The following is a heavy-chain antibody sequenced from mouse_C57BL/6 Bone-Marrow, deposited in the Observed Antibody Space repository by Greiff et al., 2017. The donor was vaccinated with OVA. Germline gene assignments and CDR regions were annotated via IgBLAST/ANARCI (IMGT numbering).Heavy chain of an antibody. Sequence: QVQLKESGAELARPGASVKLSCKASGYTFTSYGISWVKQRTGQGLEWIGEIYPRSGNTYYNEKFKGKATLTADKSSSTAYMELRSLTSEDSAVYFCARDYGSSVFAYWGQGTLVTVSA. D-gene: IGHD1-1*01. CDR2: IYPRSGNT. CDR1: GYTFTSYG. V-gene: IGHV1-81*01. CDR3: ARDYGSSVFAY. J-gene: IGHJ3*01.